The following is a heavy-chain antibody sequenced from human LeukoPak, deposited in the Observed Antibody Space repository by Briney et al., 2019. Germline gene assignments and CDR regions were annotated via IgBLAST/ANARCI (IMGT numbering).Heavy chain of an antibody. CDR1: GGSISSYY. CDR3: ASIIAAAGYWFDP. D-gene: IGHD6-13*01. J-gene: IGHJ5*02. Sequence: PSETLSLTCTVSGGSISSYYWSWIRQPPGKGLEWIGYIYYSGSINYNPSLKSRVTISVDTSKNQFSLKLSSVTAADTAVYYCASIIAAAGYWFDPWGQGTLVTVSS. CDR2: IYYSGSI. V-gene: IGHV4-59*12.